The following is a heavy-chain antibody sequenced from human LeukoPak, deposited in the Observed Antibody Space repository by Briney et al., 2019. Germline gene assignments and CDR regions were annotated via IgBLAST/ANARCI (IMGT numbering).Heavy chain of an antibody. CDR1: GYTFTDYY. D-gene: IGHD3-10*01. CDR2: INPNSGGT. CDR3: AREHPHFGELWNDY. V-gene: IGHV1-2*02. Sequence: ASVKVSYKASGYTFTDYYIHWVRQAPGQGLEWMGWINPNSGGTNYAQKFQGRVTMTRDTSISTAYMELRSLRSDDTAVYYCAREHPHFGELWNDYWGQGTPVTVSS. J-gene: IGHJ4*02.